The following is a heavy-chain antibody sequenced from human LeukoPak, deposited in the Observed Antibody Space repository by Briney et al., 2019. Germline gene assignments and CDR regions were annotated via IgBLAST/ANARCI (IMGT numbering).Heavy chain of an antibody. CDR2: ISSSSSYI. V-gene: IGHV3-21*01. J-gene: IGHJ4*02. D-gene: IGHD2-2*01. CDR1: GFTFSSYS. Sequence: GGSLRLSCAASGFTFSSYSMNWVRQAPGKGLEWVSSISSSSSYIYYADSVKGRFTISRDNAKNSLYLQMNSLRAEDTAVYYCARDRGPNTSPWYFDYWGQGTLVTVSS. CDR3: ARDRGPNTSPWYFDY.